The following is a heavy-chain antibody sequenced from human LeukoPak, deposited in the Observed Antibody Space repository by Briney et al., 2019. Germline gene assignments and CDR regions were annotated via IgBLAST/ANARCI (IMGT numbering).Heavy chain of an antibody. CDR1: GESFSGNY. D-gene: IGHD3-10*01. Sequence: SETLSLTCAVYGESFSGNYWTWIRQPPGMGLEWIGEINHSGSTTSNPSLNNRVTISVDTSKNQFSLKLTSVTAADTAVYYCARPRYGSGSLESWGQGTLVTVSS. CDR2: INHSGST. CDR3: ARPRYGSGSLES. J-gene: IGHJ4*02. V-gene: IGHV4-34*01.